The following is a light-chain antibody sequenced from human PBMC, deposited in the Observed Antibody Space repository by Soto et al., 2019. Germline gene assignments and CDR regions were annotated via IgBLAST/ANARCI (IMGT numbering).Light chain of an antibody. CDR2: DAD. J-gene: IGKJ1*01. V-gene: IGKV3-20*01. CDR3: QQYVSSPWA. Sequence: DTVLTQSPGTLSLSPGETATLTCSASHSVSSTFLAWYQQKPGQAPTLLIYDADTRATGIPDRFTGSGSGTDFTLTISRLEPEDFAVYYCQQYVSSPWAFGQGTKVDI. CDR1: HSVSSTF.